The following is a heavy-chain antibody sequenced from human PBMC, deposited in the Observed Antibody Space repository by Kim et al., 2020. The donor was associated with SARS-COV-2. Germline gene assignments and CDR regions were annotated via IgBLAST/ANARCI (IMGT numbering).Heavy chain of an antibody. CDR2: IYHGGST. CDR3: ARLIWSAPSDSDY. V-gene: IGHV4-4*02. J-gene: IGHJ4*02. CDR1: GASITNNYW. D-gene: IGHD3-3*01. Sequence: SETLSLTCDVSGASITNNYWWSWVRQPPGKGLEWIGEIYHGGSTNYTPSLKSRVTVSMDKSMNNFSLKMASVTAADTAVYFCARLIWSAPSDSDYWGQGILVTVSS.